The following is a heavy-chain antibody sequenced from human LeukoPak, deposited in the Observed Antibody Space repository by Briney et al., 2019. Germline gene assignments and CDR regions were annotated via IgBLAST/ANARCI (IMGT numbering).Heavy chain of an antibody. CDR3: ARGYSGYDYYYYYGMDV. V-gene: IGHV1-3*01. Sequence: ASVKVSCKASGYTFTSYGISWVRQALGQRLEWMGWINAGNGNTKYSQKFQGRVTITRDTSASTAYMELSSLRSEDTAVYYCARGYSGYDYYYYYGMDVWGQGTTVTVSS. CDR2: INAGNGNT. J-gene: IGHJ6*02. D-gene: IGHD5-12*01. CDR1: GYTFTSYG.